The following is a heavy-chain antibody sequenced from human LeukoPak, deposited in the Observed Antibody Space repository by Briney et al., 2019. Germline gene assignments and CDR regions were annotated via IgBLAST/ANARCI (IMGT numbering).Heavy chain of an antibody. CDR2: IKSKTDGGTT. D-gene: IGHD5-24*01. V-gene: IGHV3-15*01. CDR1: GFTFSNAW. Sequence: GGSLRLSCAASGFTFSNAWMYWVRQVPGKGLEWVARIKSKTDGGTTDYAAPVKGRFTVSRDDSKNTLYLEMNSLKTEDTAVYYCATRISRDGYNWAYDSWGLGTLVTVSS. CDR3: ATRISRDGYNWAYDS. J-gene: IGHJ4*02.